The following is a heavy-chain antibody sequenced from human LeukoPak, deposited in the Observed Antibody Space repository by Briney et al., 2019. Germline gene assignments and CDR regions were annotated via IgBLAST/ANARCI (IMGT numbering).Heavy chain of an antibody. D-gene: IGHD3-22*01. V-gene: IGHV3-23*01. J-gene: IGHJ4*02. Sequence: GGSLRLSCAASGFTFSSYAMSWVRQAPGKGLEWISTISGSGGSTYYADSVKGRFTISRDNSKNTLYLQMNSLRAEDTAVYYCAKAPVAYYYDSSGYYLGFDYWGQGTLVTVSS. CDR2: ISGSGGST. CDR3: AKAPVAYYYDSSGYYLGFDY. CDR1: GFTFSSYA.